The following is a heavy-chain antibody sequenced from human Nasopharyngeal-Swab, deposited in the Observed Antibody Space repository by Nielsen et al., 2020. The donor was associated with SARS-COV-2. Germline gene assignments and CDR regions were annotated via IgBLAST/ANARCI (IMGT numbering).Heavy chain of an antibody. Sequence: GESLKISCAASGFTFSSYEMNWVRQAPGKGLEWVSYISSSGSTIYYADSVKGRFTISRDNAKNSLYLQMNSLRAEDTAVYYCARDSREWELLAYYYYGMDVWGQGTTVTVSS. CDR2: ISSSGSTI. V-gene: IGHV3-48*03. D-gene: IGHD1-26*01. CDR3: ARDSREWELLAYYYYGMDV. J-gene: IGHJ6*02. CDR1: GFTFSSYE.